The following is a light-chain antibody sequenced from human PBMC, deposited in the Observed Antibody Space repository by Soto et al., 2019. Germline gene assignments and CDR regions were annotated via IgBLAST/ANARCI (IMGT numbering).Light chain of an antibody. CDR2: GAS. Sequence: EIVMTQSPATLSVSPGERATLSCRASQGISNNLAWYQQKAGQAPRLLIYGASTRATGIPARFSGSGSWTEFTLTISSLQSEDFAVYYCQQYNNWPRTFGQGTKVDIK. V-gene: IGKV3-15*01. CDR3: QQYNNWPRT. J-gene: IGKJ1*01. CDR1: QGISNN.